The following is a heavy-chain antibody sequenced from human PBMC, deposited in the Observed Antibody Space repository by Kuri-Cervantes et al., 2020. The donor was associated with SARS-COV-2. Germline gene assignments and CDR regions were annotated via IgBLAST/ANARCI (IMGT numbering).Heavy chain of an antibody. CDR1: GFSLSTSGVG. D-gene: IGHD4-11*01. CDR2: IYWDDDK. J-gene: IGHJ4*02. CDR3: VRIRAATVIADY. V-gene: IGHV2-5*05. Sequence: SGPTLVKPTQTLTLTCTFSGFSLSTSGVGVGWIRQPPGKALEWLALIYWDDDKRYGPSLKSRLTITKDTSKNQVVLTMTNTDPVDTATYYCVRIRAATVIADYWGQGTLVTVSS.